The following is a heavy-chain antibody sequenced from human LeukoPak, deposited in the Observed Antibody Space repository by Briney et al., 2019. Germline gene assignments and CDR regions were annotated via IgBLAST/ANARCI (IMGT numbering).Heavy chain of an antibody. CDR1: GFTFSSYW. J-gene: IGHJ4*02. D-gene: IGHD6-19*01. Sequence: GGSLRLSCIASGFTFSSYWMHWVRQVPGKGLMWVSRISTDGSDTSYADSVKGRFTISRDNAKSTLYLQMNSLRAEDTAVYYCTRAGSGLYDPHFEYLGQETLVTVSS. V-gene: IGHV3-74*01. CDR2: ISTDGSDT. CDR3: TRAGSGLYDPHFEY.